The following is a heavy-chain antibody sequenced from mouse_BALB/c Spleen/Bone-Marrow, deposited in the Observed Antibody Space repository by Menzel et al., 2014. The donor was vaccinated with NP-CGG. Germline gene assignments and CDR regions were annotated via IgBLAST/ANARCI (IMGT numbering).Heavy chain of an antibody. V-gene: IGHV1-14*01. J-gene: IGHJ1*01. D-gene: IGHD1-1*01. Sequence: EVQRVESGPEPVKPGASVKMSCKASGYTFTSYVLHWVKQKPGQGLEWIGYINPYNDGSKYNEKFKGKATLTSDKSSSTAYMELSSLTSEDSAVYYCARTTVVDIYWYFDVWGAGTTVTVSS. CDR1: GYTFTSYV. CDR3: ARTTVVDIYWYFDV. CDR2: INPYNDGS.